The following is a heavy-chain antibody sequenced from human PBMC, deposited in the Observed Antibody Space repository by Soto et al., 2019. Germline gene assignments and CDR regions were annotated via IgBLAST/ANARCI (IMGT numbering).Heavy chain of an antibody. D-gene: IGHD2-8*01. V-gene: IGHV3-23*01. CDR3: AKAREVLIVYAPIG. CDR1: GFTFSSYA. Sequence: GGSLRLSCVASGFTFSSYAMSWVRQAPGKGLEWVSAISGSGGSTYYADSVKGRFTISRDNSKNTLYLQMNSLRAEDTAVYYCAKAREVLIVYAPIGWGQGTLVTV. J-gene: IGHJ4*02. CDR2: ISGSGGST.